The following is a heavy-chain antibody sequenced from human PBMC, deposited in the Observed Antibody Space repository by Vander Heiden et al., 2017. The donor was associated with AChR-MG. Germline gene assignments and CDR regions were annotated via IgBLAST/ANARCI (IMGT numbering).Heavy chain of an antibody. CDR2: ISYSGST. J-gene: IGHJ6*03. CDR3: ARSSLSYDILAGSYLRVYSYYYMDV. D-gene: IGHD3-9*01. V-gene: IGHV4-61*01. Sequence: QVQLQESGPGLVKPSATLSLTCTVSGGSVSSGTDYWSWIRQPPGKGLEWIGYISYSGSTNYNPSLTSRVTISEDTSKNQFSLKLSSVTAADTAVYYCARSSLSYDILAGSYLRVYSYYYMDVWGKGTTVTVSS. CDR1: GGSVSSGTDY.